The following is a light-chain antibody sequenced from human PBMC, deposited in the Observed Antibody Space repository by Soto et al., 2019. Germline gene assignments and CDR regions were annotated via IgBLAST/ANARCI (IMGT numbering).Light chain of an antibody. CDR3: SSYTTSGTPV. Sequence: QSALTQPASVSGSPGQSITISCTGTSSDVGGYNYLSWYQQNPGKAPKVMIYEVSNRPSGVSNRFSGSKSGNTASLTISGLQAEDEVDYYCSSYTTSGTPVFGGGTKLTVL. V-gene: IGLV2-14*01. CDR1: SSDVGGYNY. CDR2: EVS. J-gene: IGLJ3*02.